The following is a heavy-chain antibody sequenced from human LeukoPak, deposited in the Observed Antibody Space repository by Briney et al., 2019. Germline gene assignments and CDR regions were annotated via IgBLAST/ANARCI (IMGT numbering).Heavy chain of an antibody. CDR2: INHSGST. Sequence: SETLSLTCAVYGGSFSGYYWSWIRQPPGKGLEWIGEINHSGSTNYNPSLKSRVTISVDTSKNQFSLKLSSVTAADTAVYYCARGRYSSSWYRHWGQGTLVTVSS. CDR1: GGSFSGYY. CDR3: ARGRYSSSWYRH. J-gene: IGHJ4*02. V-gene: IGHV4-34*01. D-gene: IGHD6-13*01.